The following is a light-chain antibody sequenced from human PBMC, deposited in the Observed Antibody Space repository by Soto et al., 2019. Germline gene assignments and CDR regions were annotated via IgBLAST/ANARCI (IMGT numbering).Light chain of an antibody. CDR3: QQYYSSPRT. Sequence: EIVLTQSPDTVSLSPGEGATLSCRTSQSVISSELAWYQQKPGQVPRLLIYGASRRATGVSDRFSGSGSGTDVSLTISRLEPEDFAVYYCQQYYSSPRTFGQGNKVEIK. J-gene: IGKJ1*01. CDR2: GAS. CDR1: QSVISSE. V-gene: IGKV3-20*01.